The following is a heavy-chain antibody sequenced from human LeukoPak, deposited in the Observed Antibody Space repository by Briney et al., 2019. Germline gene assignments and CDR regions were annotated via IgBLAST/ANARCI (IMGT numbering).Heavy chain of an antibody. V-gene: IGHV4-59*01. CDR2: IYYSGST. CDR1: GGSISSYY. D-gene: IGHD6-19*01. CDR3: ARASSGWSYAIDY. Sequence: SETLSLTCTVSGGSISSYYWSWIRQPPGKGLEWTGYIYYSGSTNYNPSLKSRVTISVDTSKNQFSLKLSSVTAADTAVYYCARASSGWSYAIDYWGQGTLVTVSS. J-gene: IGHJ4*02.